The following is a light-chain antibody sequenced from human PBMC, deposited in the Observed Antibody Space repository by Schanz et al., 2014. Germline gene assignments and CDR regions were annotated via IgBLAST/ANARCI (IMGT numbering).Light chain of an antibody. CDR2: EVS. J-gene: IGLJ2*01. CDR3: CSYGGSNTV. V-gene: IGLV2-8*01. Sequence: QSALTQPPSASGSPGQSVTISCTGTSSDVGGYKYVSWYQQHPGKAPKLMIYEVSRRPSGVPDRFSGSKSGNTASLTISGLQAEDEADYYCCSYGGSNTVFGGGTKLTVL. CDR1: SSDVGGYKY.